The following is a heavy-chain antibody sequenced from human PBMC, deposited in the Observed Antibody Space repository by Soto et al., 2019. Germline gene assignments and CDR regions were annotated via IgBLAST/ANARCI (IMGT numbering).Heavy chain of an antibody. Sequence: SETLSLTCTVTGDSISSRSYYWGWIRQPPGKGLEWIGSIYYSGSTYNNPSLRSRVSMSIDTSKDQFSLKLKSVTAADTALYFCARQRTSVVTQAYFDVWGQGTTVTVSS. CDR2: IYYSGST. CDR3: ARQRTSVVTQAYFDV. V-gene: IGHV4-39*01. D-gene: IGHD2-21*02. J-gene: IGHJ6*02. CDR1: GDSISSRSYY.